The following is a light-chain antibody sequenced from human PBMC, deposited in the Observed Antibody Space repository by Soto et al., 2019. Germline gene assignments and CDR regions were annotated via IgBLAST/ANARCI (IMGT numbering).Light chain of an antibody. V-gene: IGKV1-5*01. J-gene: IGKJ2*01. CDR3: QQYSSYLYT. CDR1: QSISSW. CDR2: DAS. Sequence: DIQMTQSPSTLSAYVGDRVTITCWASQSISSWLAWYQQKPGKAPKLLIYDASTLESGVPSRFSGSGSGTEFTLTISSLQPDDFATYYCQQYSSYLYTFGQGTKLEIK.